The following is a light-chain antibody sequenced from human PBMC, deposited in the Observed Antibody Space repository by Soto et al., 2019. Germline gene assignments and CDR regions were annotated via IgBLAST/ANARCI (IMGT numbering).Light chain of an antibody. CDR1: NSDVRSYNL. CDR3: CSYAGSSTLYV. Sequence: QSALTQPASVSGSPGQSITISCTGTNSDVRSYNLVSWYQQHPGKAPKLMIYEGSKRPSGVSNRFSGSKSGNTASQTISGLQAEDEADYYCCSYAGSSTLYVFGTGTKVTVL. CDR2: EGS. J-gene: IGLJ1*01. V-gene: IGLV2-23*01.